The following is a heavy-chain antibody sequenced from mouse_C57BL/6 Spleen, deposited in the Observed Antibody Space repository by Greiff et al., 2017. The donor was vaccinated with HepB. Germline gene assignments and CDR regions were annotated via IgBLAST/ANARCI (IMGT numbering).Heavy chain of an antibody. Sequence: VQLQQPGAELVMPGASVKLSCKASGYTFTSYWMHWVKQRPGQGLEWIGEIDPSDSYTNYNQKFKGKSTLTVDKSSSTAYMQLSSLTSEDSAVYYCARWGLSYGMDYWGQGTSVTVSS. D-gene: IGHD2-2*01. CDR1: GYTFTSYW. V-gene: IGHV1-69*01. CDR3: ARWGLSYGMDY. CDR2: IDPSDSYT. J-gene: IGHJ4*01.